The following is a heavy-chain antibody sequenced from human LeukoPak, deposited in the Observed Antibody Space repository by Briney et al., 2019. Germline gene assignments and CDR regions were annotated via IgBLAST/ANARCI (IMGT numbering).Heavy chain of an antibody. CDR2: INSSSISI. Sequence: GGSLRLSCAASGFIFRRYDMNWVRQAPGKGLEWVSFINSSSISIYYGDSVQGRFTVSRDNARNLLYLEMNTLRAEDTAVYYCARVYDVFTGGFDYWGQGALVTVSS. D-gene: IGHD3-9*01. CDR3: ARVYDVFTGGFDY. CDR1: GFIFRRYD. J-gene: IGHJ4*02. V-gene: IGHV3-21*01.